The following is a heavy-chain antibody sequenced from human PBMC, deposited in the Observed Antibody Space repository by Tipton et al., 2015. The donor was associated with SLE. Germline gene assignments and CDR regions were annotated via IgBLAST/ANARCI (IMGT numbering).Heavy chain of an antibody. CDR2: INHSGST. D-gene: IGHD2-8*01. Sequence: TLSLTCSVSGVSITNSYWSWIRQPPGKGLEWIGEINHSGSTNYNPSLESRVTISVDTSKNQFSLEVRSVTAADTAVYYCVRLRSKVLIDYWGQGTLVTVSS. J-gene: IGHJ4*02. CDR3: VRLRSKVLIDY. V-gene: IGHV4-34*01. CDR1: GVSITNSY.